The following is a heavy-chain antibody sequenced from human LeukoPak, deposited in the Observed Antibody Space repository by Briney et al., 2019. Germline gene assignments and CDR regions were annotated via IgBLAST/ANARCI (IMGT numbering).Heavy chain of an antibody. CDR1: GFTFSNYW. D-gene: IGHD1-1*01. CDR3: ARDPTTSQGSDAFDI. J-gene: IGHJ3*02. V-gene: IGHV3-7*01. Sequence: GGSLRLSCAASGFTFSNYWMGWVRQAPGKGLEWVANIKPDGSEKYYVDSVKGRFTISRDNAKNSLDLQMSSLRAEDTAVYYCARDPTTSQGSDAFDIWGQGTRVTVSS. CDR2: IKPDGSEK.